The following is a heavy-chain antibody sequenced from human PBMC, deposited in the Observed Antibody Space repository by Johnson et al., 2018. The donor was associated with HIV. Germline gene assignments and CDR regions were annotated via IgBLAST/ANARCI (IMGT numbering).Heavy chain of an antibody. D-gene: IGHD6-13*01. Sequence: VQLVESGGGLIQPGGSLRLSCAASGFTVSSNYMSWVRQAPGKGLEWVSVIYPGGSTYYPDAVKGRFTLSRDNSDNTLFLQMNSLRADDTAMYYCGLSTSWSIAFDIWGQGTMVTVSS. V-gene: IGHV3-53*01. CDR3: GLSTSWSIAFDI. CDR2: IYPGGST. J-gene: IGHJ3*02. CDR1: GFTVSSNY.